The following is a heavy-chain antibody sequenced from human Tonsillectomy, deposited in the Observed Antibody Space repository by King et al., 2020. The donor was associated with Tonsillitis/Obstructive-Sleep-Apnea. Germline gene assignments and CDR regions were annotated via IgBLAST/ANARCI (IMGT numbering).Heavy chain of an antibody. J-gene: IGHJ3*02. CDR1: GGSFSGYY. Sequence: VQLQQWGAGLLKPSETLSLTCAVYGGSFSGYYWSWMRQPPGKGLEWIGEINHSGSTNYNPSLTSRVTISVDTSKNQFSLKPSSVTAADTAVYYCARRDCSSTLCCPGLRLAFDIWGQGTMVTVSS. V-gene: IGHV4-34*01. CDR2: INHSGST. CDR3: ARRDCSSTLCCPGLRLAFDI. D-gene: IGHD2-2*01.